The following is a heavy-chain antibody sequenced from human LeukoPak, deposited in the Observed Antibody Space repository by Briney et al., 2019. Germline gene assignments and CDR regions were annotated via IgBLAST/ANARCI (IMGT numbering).Heavy chain of an antibody. D-gene: IGHD3-22*01. CDR2: ISSSSSYI. Sequence: PGRSLRLSCAASGFTFSSYGMHWVRQAPGKGLEWVSSISSSSSYIYYADSVKGRFTISRDNAKNSLYLQMNSLRAEDTAVYYCARDLDYDSSGWFDYWGQGTLVTVSS. V-gene: IGHV3-21*01. CDR1: GFTFSSYG. CDR3: ARDLDYDSSGWFDY. J-gene: IGHJ4*02.